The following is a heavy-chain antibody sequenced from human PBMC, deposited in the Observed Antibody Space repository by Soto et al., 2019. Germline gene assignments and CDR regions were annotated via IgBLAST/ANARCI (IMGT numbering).Heavy chain of an antibody. CDR3: ARARYDYVWGSYRNFDY. D-gene: IGHD3-16*02. Sequence: QVQLVQSGAEVKKPGSSVKVSCKASGGTFSSYAISWVRQAPGQGLEWMGGIIPIFGTANYAQKFQGRVTITADESTSPAYMELSSLRSEDTAVYYCARARYDYVWGSYRNFDYWGQGTLVTVSS. CDR1: GGTFSSYA. V-gene: IGHV1-69*01. CDR2: IIPIFGTA. J-gene: IGHJ4*02.